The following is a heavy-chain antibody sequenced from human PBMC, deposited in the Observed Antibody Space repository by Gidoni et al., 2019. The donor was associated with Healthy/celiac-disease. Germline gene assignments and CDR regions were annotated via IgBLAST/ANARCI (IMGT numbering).Heavy chain of an antibody. CDR3: ARDGAGPYDNLTGITRRRPIYYGMDV. D-gene: IGHD3-9*01. J-gene: IGHJ6*02. V-gene: IGHV1-69*01. Sequence: QVQLVQSGAEVKKPGSSVKVFCKASGVTVSSHAIRWVRQAHGQGLEWMGGIIPIVGTANYAQKFQGRVTVTADESTSTAYMELSSLRSEDTAVYCCARDGAGPYDNLTGITRRRPIYYGMDVWGQGTTVTVSS. CDR1: GVTVSSHA. CDR2: IIPIVGTA.